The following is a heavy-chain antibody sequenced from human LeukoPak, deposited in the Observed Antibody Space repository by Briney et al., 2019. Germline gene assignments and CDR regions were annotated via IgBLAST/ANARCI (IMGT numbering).Heavy chain of an antibody. CDR2: INTNTGNP. CDR3: ARFNYYGSGSYGEYYFDY. J-gene: IGHJ4*02. V-gene: IGHV7-4-1*02. CDR1: DYTFTSYG. D-gene: IGHD3-10*01. Sequence: ASVKVSCKASDYTFTSYGISWVRQAPGQGLEWMGWINTNTGNPTYAQGFTGRFVFSLDTSVSTAYLQISSLKAEATAVYYCARFNYYGSGSYGEYYFDYWGQGTLVTVSS.